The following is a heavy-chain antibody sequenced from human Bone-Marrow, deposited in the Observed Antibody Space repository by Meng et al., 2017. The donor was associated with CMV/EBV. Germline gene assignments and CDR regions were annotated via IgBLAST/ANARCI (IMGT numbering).Heavy chain of an antibody. CDR3: AKLYGGLGVLDY. J-gene: IGHJ4*02. V-gene: IGHV3-30*02. CDR1: GFTFSSYG. D-gene: IGHD4-23*01. CDR2: IRYDGSNK. Sequence: GESLKISCAASGFTFSSYGMHWVRQAPGKGLEWVAFIRYDGSNKYYADSVKGRFTISRDNSKNTLCLQMNSLRAEDTAVYYCAKLYGGLGVLDYWGQGTLVTVPS.